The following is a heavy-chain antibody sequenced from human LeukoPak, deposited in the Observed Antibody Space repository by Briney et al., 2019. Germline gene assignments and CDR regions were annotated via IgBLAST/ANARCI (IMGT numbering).Heavy chain of an antibody. Sequence: GGSLRLSCAASGFTFSSYAMHWVRQAPGKGLEWVAVISYDGSNKYYADSVKGRFTISRDNSKNTLYLQMNSLRAEDTAVYYCAKCALREGDYFDYWGQGTLVTVSS. CDR3: AKCALREGDYFDY. D-gene: IGHD5-12*01. CDR1: GFTFSSYA. J-gene: IGHJ4*02. CDR2: ISYDGSNK. V-gene: IGHV3-30*04.